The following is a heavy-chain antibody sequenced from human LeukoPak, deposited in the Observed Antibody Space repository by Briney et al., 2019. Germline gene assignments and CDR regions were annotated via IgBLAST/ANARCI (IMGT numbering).Heavy chain of an antibody. Sequence: GRSLRLSCAASGFTFDDYALHWVRQAPGKGLEWVSGISWNSGSIGYADSVKGRFTISRDNAKNSLYLQMNSLRAEDTALYYCAKDIGHYYDSSGYWGALDYWGQGTLVTVSS. CDR3: AKDIGHYYDSSGYWGALDY. CDR2: ISWNSGSI. V-gene: IGHV3-9*01. J-gene: IGHJ4*02. D-gene: IGHD3-22*01. CDR1: GFTFDDYA.